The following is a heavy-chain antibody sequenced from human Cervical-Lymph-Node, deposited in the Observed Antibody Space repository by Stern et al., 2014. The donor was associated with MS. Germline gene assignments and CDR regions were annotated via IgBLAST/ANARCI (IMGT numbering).Heavy chain of an antibody. CDR1: GFTFSNYA. J-gene: IGHJ4*02. Sequence: EVQLVESGGGLVQPGGSLRLSCAASGFTFSNYAMTWVRQAPGKGLEWVSSITGSCNNTYYADSVKGRFTISRDNSKNTLYLQMSSLRSEDTAVYYCAKDPSNWGLGRTDGYWGQGTLFTVSS. CDR3: AKDPSNWGLGRTDGY. V-gene: IGHV3-23*04. CDR2: ITGSCNNT. D-gene: IGHD7-27*01.